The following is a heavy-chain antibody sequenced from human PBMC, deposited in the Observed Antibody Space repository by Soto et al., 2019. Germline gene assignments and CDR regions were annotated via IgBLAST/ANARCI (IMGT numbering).Heavy chain of an antibody. J-gene: IGHJ4*02. V-gene: IGHV4-4*02. Sequence: PSETLSLTCAVSGGSISSSNWWSWVRQPPGKGLEWIGEIYHSGSTNYNPSLKSRVTISVDKSKNQFSLKLSSVTAADTAVYYCARAYYDFWSGYYPTIAFDYWGQGNLVTVSS. CDR2: IYHSGST. CDR3: ARAYYDFWSGYYPTIAFDY. D-gene: IGHD3-3*01. CDR1: GGSISSSNW.